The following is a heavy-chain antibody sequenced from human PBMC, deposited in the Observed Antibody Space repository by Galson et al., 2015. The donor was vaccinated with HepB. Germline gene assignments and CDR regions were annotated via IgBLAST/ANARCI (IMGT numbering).Heavy chain of an antibody. CDR1: GFTFSSYG. Sequence: SLRLSCAASGFTFSSYGMHWVRQAPGKGLEWVAVISYDGSNKYYADSVKGRFTISRDNSKNTLYLQMNSLRAEDTAVYYCAKDDSSSSWYEWYFDLWGRGTLVTVSS. V-gene: IGHV3-30*18. CDR3: AKDDSSSSWYEWYFDL. CDR2: ISYDGSNK. D-gene: IGHD6-13*01. J-gene: IGHJ2*01.